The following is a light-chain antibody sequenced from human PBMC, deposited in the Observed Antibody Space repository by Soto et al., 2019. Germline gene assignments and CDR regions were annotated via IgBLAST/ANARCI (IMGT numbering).Light chain of an antibody. V-gene: IGKV1-8*01. CDR3: QQYYTYPLT. Sequence: ALRMTQSPTSFSASTGDRVTITCRASQGVSSYLAWYQQKPGKAPKLLIYAASTLQSGVPSRFSGSGSGTDFTLTINCLQSEDFATYYCQQYYTYPLTFGGGTRVEIK. CDR1: QGVSSY. J-gene: IGKJ4*01. CDR2: AAS.